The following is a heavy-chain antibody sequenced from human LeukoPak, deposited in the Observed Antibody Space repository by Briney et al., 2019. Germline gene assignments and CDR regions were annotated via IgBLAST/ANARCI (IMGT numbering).Heavy chain of an antibody. J-gene: IGHJ4*02. Sequence: GGSLRLSCAASGFTFSSYAMSWVRQAPGKGLEWVGRIKGKTDGGTTDYAAPVKGRFTISRDDSKNTLYLQMNSLKTEDTAVYYCTTGLGAADTNWGLGTLVTVSS. D-gene: IGHD3-16*01. CDR3: TTGLGAADTN. V-gene: IGHV3-15*01. CDR2: IKGKTDGGTT. CDR1: GFTFSSYA.